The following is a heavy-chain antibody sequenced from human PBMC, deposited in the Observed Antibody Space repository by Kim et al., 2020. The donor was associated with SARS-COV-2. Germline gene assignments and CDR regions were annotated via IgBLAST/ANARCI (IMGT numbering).Heavy chain of an antibody. J-gene: IGHJ6*02. Sequence: SLCSACAASGFTFSSYEMNWVRQAPGKGLEWVSYISSSGSTIYYADSVKGRFTISRDNAKNSLYLQMNSLRAEDTAVYYCASSRGATYYDILTGYPLGYYYYGMDVWGQGTKVTV. CDR2: ISSSGSTI. D-gene: IGHD3-9*01. CDR1: GFTFSSYE. V-gene: IGHV3-48*03. CDR3: ASSRGATYYDILTGYPLGYYYYGMDV.